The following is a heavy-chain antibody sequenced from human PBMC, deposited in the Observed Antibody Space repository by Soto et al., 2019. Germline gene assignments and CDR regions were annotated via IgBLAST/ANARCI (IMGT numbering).Heavy chain of an antibody. CDR1: GGSISSGGYY. D-gene: IGHD4-17*01. CDR2: IYYSGST. CDR3: ARDQYGDYYFDY. J-gene: IGHJ4*02. Sequence: SETLSLTCTVSGGSISSGGYYWSWIRQHPGKGLEWIGYIYYSGSTYYNPSLKSRVTISVDTSKNQFSLKLSSVTAADTAVYYCARDQYGDYYFDYWGQGTLVTVSS. V-gene: IGHV4-31*03.